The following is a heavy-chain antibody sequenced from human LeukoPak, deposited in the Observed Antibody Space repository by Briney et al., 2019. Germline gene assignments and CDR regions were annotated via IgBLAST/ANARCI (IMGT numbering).Heavy chain of an antibody. Sequence: PPETLSLTCTVSGGSISSGDYYWSWIRQPPGKGLEWTGYIYYSGSTYYNPSLKSRVTISVDTSKNQFSLKLSSVTAADTAVYYCARSLSSSPPWEHYWGQGTLVTVSS. V-gene: IGHV4-30-4*01. J-gene: IGHJ4*02. CDR3: ARSLSSSPPWEHY. CDR2: IYYSGST. CDR1: GGSISSGDYY. D-gene: IGHD6-6*01.